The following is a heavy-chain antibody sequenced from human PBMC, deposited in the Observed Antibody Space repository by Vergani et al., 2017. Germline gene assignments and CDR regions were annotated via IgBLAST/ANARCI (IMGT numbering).Heavy chain of an antibody. CDR3: ARGNDSSGYYQYYFDY. CDR1: GGSISSGGYS. V-gene: IGHV4-30-2*05. CDR2: IYHSGST. Sequence: QVQLQESGSGLVKPSQTLSLTCAVSGGSISSGGYSWSWIRQPPGKGLEWIGYIYHSGSTYYNPSLKSRVTISVDTSKNQFSLKLSSVTAADTAVYYCARGNDSSGYYQYYFDYWGQGTLVTVSS. D-gene: IGHD3-22*01. J-gene: IGHJ4*02.